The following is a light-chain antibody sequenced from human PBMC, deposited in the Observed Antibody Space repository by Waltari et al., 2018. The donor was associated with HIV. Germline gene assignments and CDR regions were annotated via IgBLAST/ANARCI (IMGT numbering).Light chain of an antibody. J-gene: IGLJ1*01. V-gene: IGLV1-40*01. CDR3: QSYDSSLSGYV. CDR2: GNI. CDR1: SSNIGAGYD. Sequence: QSVLTQPPSVSGAPGQRVTISCTGSSSNIGAGYDLPWYQQLPGTAPKLLIYGNINRPSGVPDRFSGSESGTSASLAITGLQAEDEADYYCQSYDSSLSGYVFGTGTKVTVL.